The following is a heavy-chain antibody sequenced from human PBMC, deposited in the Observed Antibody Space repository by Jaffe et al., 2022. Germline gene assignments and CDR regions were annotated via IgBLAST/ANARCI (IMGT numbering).Heavy chain of an antibody. V-gene: IGHV1-69*01. Sequence: QVQLVQSGAEVKKPGSSVKVSCKASGGTFSSYAISWVRQAPGQGLEWMGGIIPIFGTANYAQKFQGRVTITADESTSTAYMELSSLRSEDTAVYYCARDRYYYGSGSLNNWFDPWGQGTLVTVSS. D-gene: IGHD3-10*01. CDR3: ARDRYYYGSGSLNNWFDP. CDR2: IIPIFGTA. J-gene: IGHJ5*02. CDR1: GGTFSSYA.